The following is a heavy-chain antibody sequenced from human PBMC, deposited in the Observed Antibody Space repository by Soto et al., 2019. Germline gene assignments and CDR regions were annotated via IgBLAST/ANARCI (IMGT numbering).Heavy chain of an antibody. J-gene: IGHJ5*02. Sequence: SVKVSCKASGYTFTSYGISWVRQAPGQGLEWMGWISAYNGNTNYAQKLQGRVTMTTDTSTSTAYMELRSLRSDDTAVYYCAREIMVYAGMSWFDPWGQGTLVTVSS. D-gene: IGHD2-8*01. CDR1: GYTFTSYG. CDR2: ISAYNGNT. V-gene: IGHV1-18*01. CDR3: AREIMVYAGMSWFDP.